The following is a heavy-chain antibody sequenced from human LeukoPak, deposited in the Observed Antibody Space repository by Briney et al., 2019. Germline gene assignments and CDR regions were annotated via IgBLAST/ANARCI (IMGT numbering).Heavy chain of an antibody. CDR2: INPNSGGT. D-gene: IGHD3-10*01. V-gene: IGHV1-2*02. CDR3: ATKYYGSGSYYSEGYFQH. Sequence: GASVKVSCKASGYTFTGYYMHWVRQAPGQGLEWMGWINPNSGGTNYAQKFQGRVTMTRDTSISTAYMELSRLRSDDTAVYYCATKYYGSGSYYSEGYFQHWGQGTRVTVSS. CDR1: GYTFTGYY. J-gene: IGHJ1*01.